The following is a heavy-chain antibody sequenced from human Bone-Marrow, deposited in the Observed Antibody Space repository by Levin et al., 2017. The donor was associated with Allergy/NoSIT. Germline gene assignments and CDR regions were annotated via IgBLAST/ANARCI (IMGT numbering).Heavy chain of an antibody. CDR1: GFPFRSYA. D-gene: IGHD2-15*01. J-gene: IGHJ4*02. V-gene: IGHV3-64*01. Sequence: LSLTCAASGFPFRSYAIQWVRQAPGKGLEYVSAISSDGGSTYYANSVKGRFTISRDNSKNTVYLQMGSLRAEDMAVYYCARVRVAARTPYFDYWGQGTLVTVSS. CDR2: ISSDGGST. CDR3: ARVRVAARTPYFDY.